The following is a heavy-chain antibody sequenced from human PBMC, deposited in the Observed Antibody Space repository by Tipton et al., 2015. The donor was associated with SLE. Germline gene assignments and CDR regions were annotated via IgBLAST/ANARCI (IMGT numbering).Heavy chain of an antibody. Sequence: LRLSCTVSGGSISSGGYYWSWIRQPPGKGLEWIGEINHSGSTNYNPSLKSRVTISVDTSKNQFSLKLSSVTAADTAVYYCARGYCSGGSCSYWYFDLWGRGTLVTVSS. CDR1: GGSISSGGYY. D-gene: IGHD2-15*01. J-gene: IGHJ2*01. CDR2: INHSGST. CDR3: ARGYCSGGSCSYWYFDL. V-gene: IGHV4-39*07.